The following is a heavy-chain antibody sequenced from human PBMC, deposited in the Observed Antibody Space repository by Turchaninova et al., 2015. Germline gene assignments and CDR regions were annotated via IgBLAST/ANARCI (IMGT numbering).Heavy chain of an antibody. V-gene: IGHV4-38-2*02. CDR1: GYSLSSGHY. J-gene: IGHJ4*02. CDR3: ARDRGSYYVLDY. Sequence: QVQLQESGPGLVKPLETLSLTCAVSGYSLSSGHYWGWIRQSPGKGLEWMGSIYHSGSTYYNPSLKSRVTISVYTSKNQFSLRLSSVTAADTAVYYWARDRGSYYVLDYWGQGTLVTVSS. D-gene: IGHD1-26*01. CDR2: IYHSGST.